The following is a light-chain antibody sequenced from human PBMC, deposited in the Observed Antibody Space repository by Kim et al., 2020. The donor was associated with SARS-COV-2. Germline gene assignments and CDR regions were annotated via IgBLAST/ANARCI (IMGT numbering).Light chain of an antibody. Sequence: LTPGGKTLLSWRASQVVSSHLAGYQQKTGQGPKVPSNDASNRATGIPTRFSGSGSGTDFTLTISSLGPEDFAVYYCQKRSNWPQTFGKGTKVEIK. CDR3: QKRSNWPQT. J-gene: IGKJ1*01. V-gene: IGKV3-11*01. CDR2: DAS. CDR1: QVVSSH.